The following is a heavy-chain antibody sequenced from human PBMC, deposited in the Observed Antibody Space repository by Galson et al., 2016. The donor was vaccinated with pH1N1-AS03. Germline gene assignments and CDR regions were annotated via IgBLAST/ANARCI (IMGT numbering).Heavy chain of an antibody. Sequence: SLRLSCAASGFSFTNAWMNWVRQVPGKGLGWVGRIKSKTHGGTTVYAAPVKGRFTISRDDLKNMVYLQMNSLKTEDTAVYYCSTGLLWFDFFEFWGPGTLVTVSS. V-gene: IGHV3-15*01. CDR1: GFSFTNAW. CDR3: STGLLWFDFFEF. D-gene: IGHD2-21*02. CDR2: IKSKTHGGTT. J-gene: IGHJ4*02.